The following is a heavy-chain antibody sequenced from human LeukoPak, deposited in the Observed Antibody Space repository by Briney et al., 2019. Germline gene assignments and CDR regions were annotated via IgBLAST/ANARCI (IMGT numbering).Heavy chain of an antibody. Sequence: WIRQPPGKGLEWMGIIYPGDSDTRYSPSFQGQVTISADKSISTAYLQWSSLKASDTAMYYCARTSGLPQILGNWGQGTLVTVSS. J-gene: IGHJ4*02. D-gene: IGHD3-16*01. CDR2: IYPGDSDT. CDR3: ARTSGLPQILGN. V-gene: IGHV5-51*01.